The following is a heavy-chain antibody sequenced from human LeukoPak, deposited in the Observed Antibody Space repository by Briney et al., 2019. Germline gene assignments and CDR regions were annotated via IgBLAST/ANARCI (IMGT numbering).Heavy chain of an antibody. V-gene: IGHV3-74*01. Sequence: GGSLRLSCVASGFTFSTYGMHWVRQAPGKGLVWVSRINSDGSSTSYADSVKGRFTISRDNAKNTLYLQMNSLRAEDTAVYYCARDSISSGWPDYWGQGTLVTVSS. D-gene: IGHD6-19*01. J-gene: IGHJ4*02. CDR3: ARDSISSGWPDY. CDR1: GFTFSTYG. CDR2: INSDGSST.